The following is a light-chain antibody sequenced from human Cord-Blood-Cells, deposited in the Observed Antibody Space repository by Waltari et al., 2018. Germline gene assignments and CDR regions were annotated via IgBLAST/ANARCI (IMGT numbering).Light chain of an antibody. CDR1: SGRIASNY. J-gene: IGLJ3*02. Sequence: NFMLTQPHSVSESPGKMVTISCTRSSGRIASNYVQWYQQRPGSSPTTVIYEDNQRPSGVPDRFSGSIDSSSNSASLTISGLKTEDEADYYCQSYDSSNQVFGGGTKLTVL. CDR2: EDN. V-gene: IGLV6-57*01. CDR3: QSYDSSNQV.